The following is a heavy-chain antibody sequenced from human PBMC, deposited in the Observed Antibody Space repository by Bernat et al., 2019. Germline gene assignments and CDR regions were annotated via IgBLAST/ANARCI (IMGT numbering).Heavy chain of an antibody. CDR3: ARGPTV. Sequence: QVQLVESGGGVVQPGRSLRLSCAASGFTFSSYAMHWVRQAPGKGLEWVAVISYDGSNKYYADPVKGRFTISRDNSKNTLYLQMNSLRAEDTAVYYCARGPTVWGQGTLVTVSS. CDR2: ISYDGSNK. CDR1: GFTFSSYA. D-gene: IGHD4-17*01. J-gene: IGHJ4*02. V-gene: IGHV3-30*01.